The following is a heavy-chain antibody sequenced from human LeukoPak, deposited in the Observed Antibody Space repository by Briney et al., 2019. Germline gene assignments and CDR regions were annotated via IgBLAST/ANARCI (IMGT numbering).Heavy chain of an antibody. Sequence: GGSLRLSCAASGFTFSSYEMNWVRQAPGKGLEWVSYISSSGSTIYYADSVKGRFTISRDNAKNSLYLQMNSLRAEDTAVYYCARDQGDGYNGFDYWGQGTLVTVSS. V-gene: IGHV3-48*03. CDR1: GFTFSSYE. CDR3: ARDQGDGYNGFDY. CDR2: ISSSGSTI. D-gene: IGHD5-24*01. J-gene: IGHJ4*02.